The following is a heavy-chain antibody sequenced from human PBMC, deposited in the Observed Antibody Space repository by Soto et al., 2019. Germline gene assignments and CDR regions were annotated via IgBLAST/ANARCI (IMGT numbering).Heavy chain of an antibody. CDR1: GFTFNNHG. CDR2: ISNDGSDK. V-gene: IGHV3-30*18. CDR3: AKDQARAASHGID. J-gene: IGHJ3*01. D-gene: IGHD6-13*01. Sequence: GGSLRLSCAASGFTFNNHGMHWARQAPGKGLEWVAAISNDGSDKYYADSVKGRLTISRDNSKNTVFLQMSSLRAEDTAVYYCAKDQARAASHGIDWGQGTMVTVSS.